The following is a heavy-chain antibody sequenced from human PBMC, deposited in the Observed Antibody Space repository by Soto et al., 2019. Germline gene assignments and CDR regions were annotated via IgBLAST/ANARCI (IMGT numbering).Heavy chain of an antibody. CDR2: IDPSDSYT. D-gene: IGHD3-22*01. Sequence: PGESLKISCKGSGYSFTSYWISWVRQMPGKGLEWMGRIDPSDSYTNYSPSFQGHVTISADKSTNTAYMELSSLRSEDTAVYYCAAESYYESNGTKGRIDWGQGTLVTVSS. CDR1: GYSFTSYW. J-gene: IGHJ4*02. CDR3: AAESYYESNGTKGRID. V-gene: IGHV5-10-1*01.